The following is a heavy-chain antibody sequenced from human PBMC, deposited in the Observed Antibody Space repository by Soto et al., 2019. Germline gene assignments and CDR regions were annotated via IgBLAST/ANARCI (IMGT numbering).Heavy chain of an antibody. J-gene: IGHJ5*02. CDR3: XTEXDSSGWYNWFDP. CDR2: ISSGTSTI. CDR1: GFTXSSYN. D-gene: IGHD3-22*01. V-gene: IGHV3-48*01. Sequence: EVQLAESGGGLVQPGGSLRLSCAAXGFTXSSYNMNWVRXAPGKGLEWVSYISSGTSTIYYADSVKGRFTISRDNAKNSLYLQMNSLRAEDTAVYXXXTEXDSSGWYNWFDPWGQGTLVTVSS.